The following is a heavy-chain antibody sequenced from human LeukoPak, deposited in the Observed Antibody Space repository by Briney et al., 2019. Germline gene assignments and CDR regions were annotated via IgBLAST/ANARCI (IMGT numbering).Heavy chain of an antibody. CDR2: ISAYNGNT. CDR3: ARDHYDILTGHSGFDY. V-gene: IGHV1-18*01. D-gene: IGHD3-9*01. J-gene: IGHJ4*02. CDR1: GYTFTSYG. Sequence: ASVKVSCKASGYTFTSYGISWVRQAPGQGLEWMGWISAYNGNTNYAQKLQGRVTVTTDTSTSTAYMELRSLRSDDTAVYYCARDHYDILTGHSGFDYWGQGTLVTVSS.